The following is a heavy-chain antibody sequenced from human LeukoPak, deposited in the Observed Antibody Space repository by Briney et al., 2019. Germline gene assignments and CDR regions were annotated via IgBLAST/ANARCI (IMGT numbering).Heavy chain of an antibody. V-gene: IGHV3-23*01. D-gene: IGHD6-19*01. CDR2: ISGSGGST. CDR1: GFTFSSYA. Sequence: GGSLRLSCAASGFTFSSYAMSWVRQAPGKGLEWVSAISGSGGSTYYADSVKGRFTISRDNSKNTLYLQMNSLRAEDTAVYYCAKPKQQWLVRPDAFDIWGQGTMVTVSS. CDR3: AKPKQQWLVRPDAFDI. J-gene: IGHJ3*02.